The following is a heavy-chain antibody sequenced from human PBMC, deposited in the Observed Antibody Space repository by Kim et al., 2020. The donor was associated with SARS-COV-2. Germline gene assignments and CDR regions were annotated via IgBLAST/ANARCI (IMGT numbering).Heavy chain of an antibody. CDR2: IIPIFGTA. J-gene: IGHJ6*02. Sequence: SVKVSCKASGGTFSIYAISWVRQAPGQGLEWMGGIIPIFGTANYAQNFQGRGTITADESTSTAYMELSSLRSEDTAVYYCARAYYGSGSYYQNWGYYYYGMDVWGQGTTVTVSS. CDR1: GGTFSIYA. CDR3: ARAYYGSGSYYQNWGYYYYGMDV. D-gene: IGHD3-10*01. V-gene: IGHV1-69*13.